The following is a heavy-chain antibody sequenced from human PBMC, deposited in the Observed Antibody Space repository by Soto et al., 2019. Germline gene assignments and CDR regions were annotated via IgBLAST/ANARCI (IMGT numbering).Heavy chain of an antibody. CDR1: GGTFSSYA. Sequence: SVKVSCKASGGTFSSYAISWVRQAPGQGLEWMGGIIPIFGAANYAQKFQGRVTITADESTSTAYMELSSLRSEDTAVYYCARGTNPYSSSWYGFDYWGQGTLVTVSS. V-gene: IGHV1-69*13. CDR2: IIPIFGAA. J-gene: IGHJ4*02. D-gene: IGHD6-13*01. CDR3: ARGTNPYSSSWYGFDY.